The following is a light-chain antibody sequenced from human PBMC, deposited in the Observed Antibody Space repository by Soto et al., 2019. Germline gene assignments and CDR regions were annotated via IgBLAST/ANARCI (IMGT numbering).Light chain of an antibody. CDR3: QQYQNLWT. CDR1: QTIYSN. J-gene: IGKJ1*01. CDR2: RAS. Sequence: IQMTQSPATLSVSPGERATLSCRASQTIYSNVAWYQQRPGQAPRLLIYRASARATGIPARFSGSGSGTEFTLTIGSLQSEDSAVYYCQQYQNLWTVGQGTKVEIK. V-gene: IGKV3-15*01.